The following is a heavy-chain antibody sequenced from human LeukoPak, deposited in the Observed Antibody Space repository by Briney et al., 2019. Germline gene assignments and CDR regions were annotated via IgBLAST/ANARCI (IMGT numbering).Heavy chain of an antibody. Sequence: SETLSPTCTVSGGSISSYYWSWIRHPPGKGLEWIGYIYYSGSTNYNPSLKSRVTISVDTSKNQLSLKLSSVTAADTAVYYCARVVPSYGTYFDYWGQGTLVTVSS. V-gene: IGHV4-59*01. J-gene: IGHJ4*02. CDR1: GGSISSYY. CDR3: ARVVPSYGTYFDY. CDR2: IYYSGST. D-gene: IGHD1-26*01.